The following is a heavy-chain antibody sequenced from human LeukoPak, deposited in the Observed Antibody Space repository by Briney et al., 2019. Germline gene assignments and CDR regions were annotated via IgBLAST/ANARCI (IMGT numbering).Heavy chain of an antibody. Sequence: ASVKVPCKASGYTFRSYDINWVRQATGQGLEWMGWMNPDSGNTGYAQNFQGRVTMTSNTSITTAYMELTSLRSEDTAVYYCARGSFRGYCLDTSCYTINYWGQGTLVTVSS. CDR3: ARGSFRGYCLDTSCYTINY. CDR1: GYTFRSYD. V-gene: IGHV1-8*01. CDR2: MNPDSGNT. D-gene: IGHD2-2*02. J-gene: IGHJ4*02.